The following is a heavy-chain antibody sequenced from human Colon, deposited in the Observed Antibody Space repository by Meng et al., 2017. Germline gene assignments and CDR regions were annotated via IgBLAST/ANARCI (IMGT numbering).Heavy chain of an antibody. V-gene: IGHV7-4-1*02. J-gene: IGHJ6*02. CDR1: GYTFTTYT. Sequence: ASVKVSCKASGYTFTTYTLNWVRQAPGQGLEWMGWINTNTGNPTYAQGFSGRFVFSLDTSVSSASLQISSLKAEDTAVYYCARGGCYQSRGIYYGMDVWGQGTTVTVSS. D-gene: IGHD3-22*01. CDR2: INTNTGNP. CDR3: ARGGCYQSRGIYYGMDV.